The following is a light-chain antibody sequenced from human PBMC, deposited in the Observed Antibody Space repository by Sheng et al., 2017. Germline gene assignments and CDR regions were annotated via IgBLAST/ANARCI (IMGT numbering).Light chain of an antibody. CDR3: QQYYSVPRT. CDR2: WAS. Sequence: DIVMTQSPDSLAVSLGERATINCKSSQSVSYSSKTKSYLSWYQQKPGQPPKLLIYWASTRESGVPDRFSGSGSGTDFTLTISSLQAEDVAVYYCQQYYSVPRTFGQGPRWKSN. J-gene: IGKJ1*01. V-gene: IGKV4-1*01. CDR1: QSVSYSSKTKSY.